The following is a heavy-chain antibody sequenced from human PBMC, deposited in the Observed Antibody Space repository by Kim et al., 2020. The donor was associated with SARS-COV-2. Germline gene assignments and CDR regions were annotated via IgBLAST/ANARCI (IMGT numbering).Heavy chain of an antibody. CDR1: GGSISSYY. V-gene: IGHV4-4*07. CDR2: IYTSGST. D-gene: IGHD6-6*01. CDR3: ARIVGFSESNSRSDAFDI. Sequence: SETLSLTCTVSGGSISSYYWSWIRQPAGKGLEWIGRIYTSGSTNYNPSLKSRVTMSVDTSKNQFSLKLSSVTAADTAVYYCARIVGFSESNSRSDAFDIWGQGTMVTVSS. J-gene: IGHJ3*02.